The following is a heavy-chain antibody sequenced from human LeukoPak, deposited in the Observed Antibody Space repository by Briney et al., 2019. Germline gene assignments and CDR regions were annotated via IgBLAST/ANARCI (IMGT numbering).Heavy chain of an antibody. J-gene: IGHJ4*02. CDR1: GGSFSGYY. CDR2: INHSGST. D-gene: IGHD6-13*01. Sequence: SETLSLTCAVYGGSFSGYYWSWIRQPPGKGLEWIGEINHSGSTNYNPSLKSRVTISVDTSKNQFSLKLSSVTAADTAVYYCARRADSSSWDPDFDYWGQGTLVTVSS. V-gene: IGHV4-34*01. CDR3: ARRADSSSWDPDFDY.